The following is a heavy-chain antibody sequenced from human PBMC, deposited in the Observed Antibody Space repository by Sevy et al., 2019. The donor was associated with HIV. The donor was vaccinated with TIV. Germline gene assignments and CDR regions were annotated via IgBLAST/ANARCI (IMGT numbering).Heavy chain of an antibody. Sequence: GGSLRLSCAASGFIFSSNAMHWVRQAPGKGLEWVSVISYDGSNKEYADSVKGRFTISRDNAKNTLYLHMNSPRPEDTAVYYCARVPGAVIAAGPYHFDYWGQGTLVTDSS. V-gene: IGHV3-30*04. CDR2: ISYDGSNK. D-gene: IGHD6-13*01. J-gene: IGHJ4*02. CDR1: GFIFSSNA. CDR3: ARVPGAVIAAGPYHFDY.